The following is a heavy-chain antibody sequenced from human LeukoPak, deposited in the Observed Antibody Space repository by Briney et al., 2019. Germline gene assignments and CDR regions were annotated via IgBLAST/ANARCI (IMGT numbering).Heavy chain of an antibody. CDR1: GFSLSTSGVG. J-gene: IGHJ3*02. D-gene: IGHD3-3*02. CDR2: IYWNDDK. V-gene: IGHV2-5*01. Sequence: QSGPTLVNPTQTLTLTCTFSGFSLSTSGVGVGWIRQPPGKALEWLALIYWNDDKRYSPSLKSRLTITKDTSKNQVVLTMTNVDPLDTATYYCAHRRAFFAFDIWGQGTVVTVSS. CDR3: AHRRAFFAFDI.